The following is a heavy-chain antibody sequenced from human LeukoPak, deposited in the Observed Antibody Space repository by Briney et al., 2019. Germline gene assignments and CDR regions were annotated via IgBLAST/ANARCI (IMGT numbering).Heavy chain of an antibody. D-gene: IGHD4-17*01. CDR3: TTTLLDYGDSYY. J-gene: IGHJ4*02. CDR1: GFTFSNAW. V-gene: IGHV3-15*01. CDR2: IKSKTDGGTT. Sequence: TGGSLRLSCAASGFTFSNAWMSWVRQAPGKGLEWVGCIKSKTDGGTTDYAAPVKCRSTISRGDSKHTLYLQMNILKTADTAVYYCTTTLLDYGDSYYWGQGTLVTVSS.